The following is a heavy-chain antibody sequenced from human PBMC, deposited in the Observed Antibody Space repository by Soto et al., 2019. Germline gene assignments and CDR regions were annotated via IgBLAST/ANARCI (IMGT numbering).Heavy chain of an antibody. CDR3: ARGDYYGMDV. CDR2: INQDGTEK. J-gene: IGHJ6*02. Sequence: PGGSLRLSCATSGFSFRTLWLNWVRQAPGRGLEWVANINQDGTEKYYVDSVKGRFTISRDNAQNSLYLQMNNLRAEDTAVYYCARGDYYGMDVWGQGTTVTVSS. V-gene: IGHV3-7*02. CDR1: GFSFRTLW.